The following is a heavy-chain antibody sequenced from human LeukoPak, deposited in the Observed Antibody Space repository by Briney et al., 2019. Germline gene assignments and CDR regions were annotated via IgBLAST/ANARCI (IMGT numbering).Heavy chain of an antibody. V-gene: IGHV5-51*01. J-gene: IGHJ5*02. CDR3: ARPYCFSTNCYTIDP. CDR1: GYSFTSYW. Sequence: GESLKISCKGSGYSFTSYWIGWVRQMPGKGLEWMGIIYPGDSDTRYSPSFQGQVTTSVDKSISTAYLQWSSLKASDTAMYYCARPYCFSTNCYTIDPWGQGTLVTVSS. D-gene: IGHD2-2*02. CDR2: IYPGDSDT.